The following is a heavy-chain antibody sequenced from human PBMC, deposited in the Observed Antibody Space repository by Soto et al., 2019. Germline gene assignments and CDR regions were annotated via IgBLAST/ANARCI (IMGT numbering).Heavy chain of an antibody. D-gene: IGHD3-3*01. J-gene: IGHJ5*01. Sequence: SETLSLTCSVSGASVSSGGYFWTWIRQLPGKGLEWIGYIYSSGATHYNPSLQSRLSMSLDTSRNQFSLKLTSINVAEDGFGIYWYDSWGQGTLVTVSS. CDR2: IYSSGAT. V-gene: IGHV4-30-4*02. CDR3: WYDS. CDR1: GASVSSGGYF.